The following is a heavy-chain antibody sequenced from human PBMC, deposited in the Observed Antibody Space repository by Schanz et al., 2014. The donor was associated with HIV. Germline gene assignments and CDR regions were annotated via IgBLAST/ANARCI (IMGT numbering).Heavy chain of an antibody. J-gene: IGHJ4*02. CDR2: IVSSGGDT. CDR1: GLTLSSYG. CDR3: AKSSGWLYAHFDY. D-gene: IGHD3-9*01. Sequence: VQLVESGGGVVQPGRSLRLSCAASGLTLSSYGMSWVRQAPGKGLEWVSAIVSSGGDTYYADFVEGRFTISRDNSKNTLYLQMHSLRAEDTAVYYCAKSSGWLYAHFDYWGQGTLVTVSS. V-gene: IGHV3-23*04.